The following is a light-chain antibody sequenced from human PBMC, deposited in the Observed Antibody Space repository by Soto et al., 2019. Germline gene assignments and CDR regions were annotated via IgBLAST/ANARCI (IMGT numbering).Light chain of an antibody. CDR2: GAS. V-gene: IGKV3-20*01. Sequence: EIVLTQSPGTLSLSPGERATLSCRASQSISSTYLAWYQQKSGQAPMLLIYGASSRATGIPDRFSGSGSGTDFTLTISRLEPEDFAVYYCQQYGSSPLTFGQGTKVEIK. CDR1: QSISSTY. J-gene: IGKJ1*01. CDR3: QQYGSSPLT.